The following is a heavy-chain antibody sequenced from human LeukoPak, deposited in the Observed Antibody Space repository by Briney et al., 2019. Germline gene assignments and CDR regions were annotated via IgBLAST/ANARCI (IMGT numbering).Heavy chain of an antibody. Sequence: RSSETLSLTCSVSGGSISSYYWSWIRQPPGKGLGWIGYIYYSGSTNYNPSLKSRVTISVGTSKNQFSLKLSSVSAADTAVYYCARVVNWGYAYFDYWGQGTLVTVSS. J-gene: IGHJ4*02. CDR3: ARVVNWGYAYFDY. D-gene: IGHD7-27*01. CDR1: GGSISSYY. CDR2: IYYSGST. V-gene: IGHV4-59*08.